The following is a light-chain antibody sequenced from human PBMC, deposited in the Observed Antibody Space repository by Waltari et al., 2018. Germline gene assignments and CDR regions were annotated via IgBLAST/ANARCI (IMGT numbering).Light chain of an antibody. Sequence: DIQMTQSPSSLSASVGDRVTITCQASQDIGTYLNWFQQKQGQAPNLLIYDASKLETVTGVPSRFSGSGSGTDFTFTITSLQPEDSGTYYCQQYDNHLLTFAGGTKVEI. CDR3: QQYDNHLLT. CDR2: DAS. CDR1: QDIGTY. J-gene: IGKJ4*01. V-gene: IGKV1-33*01.